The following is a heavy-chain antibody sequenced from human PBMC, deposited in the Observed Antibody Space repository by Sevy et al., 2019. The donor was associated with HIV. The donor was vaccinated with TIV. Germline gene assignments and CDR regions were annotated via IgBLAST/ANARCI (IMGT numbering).Heavy chain of an antibody. CDR3: ARVGFNWNDVDY. V-gene: IGHV4-59*01. Sequence: SETLSLTCSVSGGSMNIYYWSWIRRPLGKGLEWIGFLNYSGSTNYNPSLKSRVTISVDTSKNQFSLKLSSVTAADTAVYYCARVGFNWNDVDYWGQGTLVTVSS. CDR1: GGSMNIYY. CDR2: LNYSGST. J-gene: IGHJ4*02. D-gene: IGHD1-20*01.